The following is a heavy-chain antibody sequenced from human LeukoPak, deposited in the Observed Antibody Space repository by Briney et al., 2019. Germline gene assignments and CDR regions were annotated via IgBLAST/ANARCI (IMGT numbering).Heavy chain of an antibody. Sequence: PGGSLSLSCAAYGFTFSSYGMNWVRPAPGKGLAWVSFINGCSSSISYEDSGKGRFTSTSDNAQSSLYLQMDSRRVDDTAVYYCARDGAVAGTGFDYWGQGTLVTVSS. D-gene: IGHD6-19*01. CDR3: ARDGAVAGTGFDY. V-gene: IGHV3-21*05. CDR2: INGCSSSI. CDR1: GFTFSSYG. J-gene: IGHJ4*02.